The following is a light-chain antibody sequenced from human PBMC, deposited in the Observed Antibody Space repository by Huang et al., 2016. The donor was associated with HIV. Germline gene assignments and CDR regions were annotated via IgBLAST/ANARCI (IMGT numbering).Light chain of an antibody. CDR3: QQRTNWPTWT. V-gene: IGKV3-11*01. Sequence: EIVLTQSPATLSLSPGDRATLSCRASQSVSSYLAWYQQKPGQAPRLLIYDASNRATGSPARFSGSGSGTDFTLTISSLEPEDFAVYYCQQRTNWPTWTFGQGTKVEIK. CDR2: DAS. CDR1: QSVSSY. J-gene: IGKJ1*01.